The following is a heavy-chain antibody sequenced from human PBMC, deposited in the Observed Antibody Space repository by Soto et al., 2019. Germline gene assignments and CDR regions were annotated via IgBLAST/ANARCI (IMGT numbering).Heavy chain of an antibody. CDR3: AKVSGYCSSTSCYPIDY. J-gene: IGHJ4*02. V-gene: IGHV3-23*01. D-gene: IGHD2-2*01. CDR2: ISGSGGST. Sequence: GGSLRLSCAASGFTFSSYAMSWVRQAPGKGLEWVSAISGSGGSTYYADSVKGRFTISRDNSKNTLYLQMNSLRAEDTAVYYCAKVSGYCSSTSCYPIDYWGQGTLVTVSS. CDR1: GFTFSSYA.